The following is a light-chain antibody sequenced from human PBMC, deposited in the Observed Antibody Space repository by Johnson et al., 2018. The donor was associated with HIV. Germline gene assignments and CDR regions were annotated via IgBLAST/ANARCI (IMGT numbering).Light chain of an antibody. V-gene: IGLV1-51*02. J-gene: IGLJ1*01. Sequence: QSVLTQPPSVSAAPGQKVTISCSGSNSNIGNNYVSWYQHLPGTGPKLLIYESNKRPSGIPDRFSGSKSGTAATLGISGLQTGDEADYYCGTWDSRLNVYLFGTGTKVTVL. CDR2: ESN. CDR3: GTWDSRLNVYL. CDR1: NSNIGNNY.